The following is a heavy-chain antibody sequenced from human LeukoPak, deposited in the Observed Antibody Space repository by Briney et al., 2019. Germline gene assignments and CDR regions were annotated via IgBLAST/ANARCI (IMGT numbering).Heavy chain of an antibody. J-gene: IGHJ4*02. V-gene: IGHV3-30-3*01. CDR1: GFTFSSYA. CDR3: ARSGMVPFDY. Sequence: GRSLRLSCAASGFTFSSYAMHWVRQAPGKGLEWVAVISYDGSNKYYADSVKGRFTISRDNSKNTLYLQMNSLRAEDTAVYYCARSGMVPFDYWGQGTLVTVSS. D-gene: IGHD3-10*01. CDR2: ISYDGSNK.